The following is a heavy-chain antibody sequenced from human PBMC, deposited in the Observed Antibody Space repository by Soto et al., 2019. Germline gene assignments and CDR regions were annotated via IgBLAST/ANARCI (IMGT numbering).Heavy chain of an antibody. Sequence: ASVNVSCKASGYTFTSYGITWVRQAPGQGLEWMGWISAYNGNTNYAQKLQGRVTMTTDTSTSTAYMELRSLRSDDTAVYYCARVLISYSTSSFDYWCQEALVTVSS. D-gene: IGHD6-6*01. CDR3: ARVLISYSTSSFDY. V-gene: IGHV1-18*01. CDR1: GYTFTSYG. J-gene: IGHJ4*02. CDR2: ISAYNGNT.